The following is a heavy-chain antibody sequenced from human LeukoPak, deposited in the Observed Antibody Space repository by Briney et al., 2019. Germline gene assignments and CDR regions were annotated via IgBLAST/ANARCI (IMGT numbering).Heavy chain of an antibody. CDR3: AREGATNWFDP. CDR1: GFTFSSYS. V-gene: IGHV3-48*04. D-gene: IGHD1-26*01. Sequence: GGSLRLSCAVSGFTFSSYSMNWVRQAPGKGLEWVSYISSSGSTIYYADSVKGRFAISRDNAKNSLYLQMNSLRAEDTAVYYCAREGATNWFDPWGQGTLVTVSS. CDR2: ISSSGSTI. J-gene: IGHJ5*02.